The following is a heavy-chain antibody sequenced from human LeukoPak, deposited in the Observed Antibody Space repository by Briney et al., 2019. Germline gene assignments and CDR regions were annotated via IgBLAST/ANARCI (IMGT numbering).Heavy chain of an antibody. CDR1: GGPFSGYY. D-gene: IGHD3-10*01. CDR2: INHSGST. CDR3: ARGRVTMVRGAHGTQGYYMDV. J-gene: IGHJ6*03. Sequence: SETLSLTCAVYGGPFSGYYWSWIRQSPGKGLEWIGEINHSGSTKYNPSLKSRVTISVDTSKNQFSLKLSSVTAADTAVYYCARGRVTMVRGAHGTQGYYMDVWGTGTTVTVSS. V-gene: IGHV4-34*01.